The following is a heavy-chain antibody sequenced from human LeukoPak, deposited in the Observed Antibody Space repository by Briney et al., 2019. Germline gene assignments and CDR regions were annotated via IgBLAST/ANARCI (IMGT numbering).Heavy chain of an antibody. Sequence: LAGGSLRLSCEVSGFTFSSYEMNWIRQAPGKGLEWISYISSSGYTIYYADSVKGRLTISRDNAKNSLYLQMNSLRAEDTAVYYCARDGLIGYDGFEYWGQGTLVTVSS. CDR1: GFTFSSYE. CDR3: ARDGLIGYDGFEY. D-gene: IGHD3-9*01. CDR2: ISSSGYTI. J-gene: IGHJ4*02. V-gene: IGHV3-48*03.